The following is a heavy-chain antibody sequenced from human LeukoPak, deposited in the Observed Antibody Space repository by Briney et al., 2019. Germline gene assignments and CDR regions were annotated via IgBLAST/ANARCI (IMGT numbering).Heavy chain of an antibody. CDR1: GFTFSSYA. Sequence: GGSLRLSCAASGFTFSSYAMSWVRQAPGKGLEWVSAISGSGGSTYYADSVKGRFTISRDNSKNTLYLQMNSLRAEDTAVYYCARDGIFGVVSNAFDIWGQGTMVTVSS. D-gene: IGHD3-3*01. J-gene: IGHJ3*02. CDR2: ISGSGGST. CDR3: ARDGIFGVVSNAFDI. V-gene: IGHV3-23*01.